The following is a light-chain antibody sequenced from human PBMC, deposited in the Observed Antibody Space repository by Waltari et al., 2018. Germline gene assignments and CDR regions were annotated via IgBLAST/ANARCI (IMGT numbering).Light chain of an antibody. J-gene: IGLJ2*01. CDR2: RDT. CDR3: YSAADNNVI. CDR1: VLATKF. Sequence: SYELTQPSSVSVSPGQTARITCSGDVLATKFARWFQQKPGQAPVLVIDRDTARRSGISERFSGSSSGTTVTLTISGAQVEDEADYYCYSAADNNVIFGGGTKLTVL. V-gene: IGLV3-27*01.